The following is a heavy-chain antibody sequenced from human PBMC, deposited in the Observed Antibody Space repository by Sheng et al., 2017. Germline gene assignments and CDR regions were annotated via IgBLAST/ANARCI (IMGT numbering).Heavy chain of an antibody. CDR3: ARASYDFWSGYSPGFDY. CDR1: GGSISSGGYY. J-gene: IGHJ4*02. V-gene: IGHV4-31*03. D-gene: IGHD3-3*01. CDR2: IYYSGST. Sequence: QVQLQESGPGLVKPSQTLSLTCTVSGGSISSGGYYWSWIRQHPGKGLEWIGYIYYSGSTYYNPSLKSRVTISVDTSKNQFSLKLSSVTAADTAVYYCARASYDFWSGYSPGFDYWGQGTLFTVSS.